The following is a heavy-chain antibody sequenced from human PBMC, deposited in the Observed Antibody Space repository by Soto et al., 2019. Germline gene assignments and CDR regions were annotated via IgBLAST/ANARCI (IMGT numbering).Heavy chain of an antibody. CDR3: AHRDYTSGWADY. V-gene: IGHV2-5*02. CDR2: IYWDDDK. J-gene: IGHJ4*02. Sequence: QITLKESGPTLVKPTQTLTLTCAFSGFSLSTNGVGVGWIRQPPGKALEWLALIYWDDDKRYSPSLKSRLTIXKDXSKNQVVLTMTNMDPVDTATYYCAHRDYTSGWADYWGQGTLVTVSS. CDR1: GFSLSTNGVG. D-gene: IGHD6-19*01.